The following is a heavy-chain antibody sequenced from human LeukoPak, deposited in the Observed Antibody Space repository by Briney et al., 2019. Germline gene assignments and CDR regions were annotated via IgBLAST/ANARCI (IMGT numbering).Heavy chain of an antibody. D-gene: IGHD3-10*01. J-gene: IGHJ6*02. Sequence: GGSLRLSCAASGFTVSSNYMSWVRQAPGKGLEWVSVIYSGGSTYYADSVKGRFTISRHNSKNTLYLQMNSLRAEDTAVYYCASSYGSGRVRYYYGMDVWGQGTTVTVSS. CDR3: ASSYGSGRVRYYYGMDV. CDR1: GFTVSSNY. CDR2: IYSGGST. V-gene: IGHV3-53*04.